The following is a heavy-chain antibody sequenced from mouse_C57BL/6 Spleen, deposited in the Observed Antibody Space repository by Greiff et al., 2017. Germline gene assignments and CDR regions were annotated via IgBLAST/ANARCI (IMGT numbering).Heavy chain of an antibody. CDR2: IWSGGST. CDR3: AKLGYSNLYAMDY. J-gene: IGHJ4*01. V-gene: IGHV2-4*01. CDR1: GFSLTSYG. D-gene: IGHD2-5*01. Sequence: VQLQQSGPGLVQPSQSLSITCIVSGFSLTSYGVHWVRQPPGKGLEWLGVIWSGGSTHYNAAFISRLSISKDNSKSQVFFKMNSLQADDTAIYYCAKLGYSNLYAMDYWGQGTSVTVSS.